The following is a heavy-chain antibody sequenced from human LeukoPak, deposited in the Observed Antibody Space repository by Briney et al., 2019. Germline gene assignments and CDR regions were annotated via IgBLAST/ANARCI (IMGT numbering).Heavy chain of an antibody. CDR3: ARGHGAGYSYGHGPINY. V-gene: IGHV4-34*01. D-gene: IGHD5-18*01. CDR1: GGSFSGYY. Sequence: PSETLSLTCAVHGGSFSGYYWSWIRQPPGKGLEWIGEINHSGSTNYNPSLKGRVTISVDTSKNQFSLKLSSVTAADTAVYYCARGHGAGYSYGHGPINYWGQGTLVTVSS. CDR2: INHSGST. J-gene: IGHJ4*02.